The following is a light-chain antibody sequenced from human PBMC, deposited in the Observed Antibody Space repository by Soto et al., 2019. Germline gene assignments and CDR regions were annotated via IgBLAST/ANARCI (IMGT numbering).Light chain of an antibody. CDR2: GAS. CDR3: QQYNNWPGT. V-gene: IGKV3-15*01. Sequence: EIVMTQSPATLSVSPWERSTLSCSASQSVSSNLAWYQQKPGQAPRLLIYGASTRATGIPARFSGSGSGTEFTLTISSLQSEDFAVYYCQQYNNWPGTFGQGTKVDIK. J-gene: IGKJ1*01. CDR1: QSVSSN.